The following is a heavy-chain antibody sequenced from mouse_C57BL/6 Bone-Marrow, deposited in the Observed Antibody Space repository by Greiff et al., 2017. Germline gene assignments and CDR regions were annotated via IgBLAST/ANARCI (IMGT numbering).Heavy chain of an antibody. D-gene: IGHD3-3*01. CDR3: ARTPRGRYYFDY. Sequence: VQLQQPGAELVKPGASVKLSCKASGYTFTSYWMHWVKQRPGQGLEWIGMIHPNSGSTNYNEKFKSKATLTVDKSSSTAYMQLSSLTSEDSAVYYCARTPRGRYYFDYWGKGTTLTVSS. CDR1: GYTFTSYW. J-gene: IGHJ2*01. V-gene: IGHV1-64*01. CDR2: IHPNSGST.